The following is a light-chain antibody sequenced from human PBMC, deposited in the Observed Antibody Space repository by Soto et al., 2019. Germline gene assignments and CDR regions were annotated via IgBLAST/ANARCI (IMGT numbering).Light chain of an antibody. J-gene: IGKJ1*01. V-gene: IGKV1-5*03. CDR2: KAS. CDR3: QHYNSYSEA. CDR1: QTISSW. Sequence: DIQMTQSPSTLSGSVGDRATITCRASQTISSWLAWYQQKPGKAPKLLIYKASTLKSGVPSRFSGSGSGTEFTLTISSLQPDDFAPYDCQHYNSYSEAFGQGTKVEL.